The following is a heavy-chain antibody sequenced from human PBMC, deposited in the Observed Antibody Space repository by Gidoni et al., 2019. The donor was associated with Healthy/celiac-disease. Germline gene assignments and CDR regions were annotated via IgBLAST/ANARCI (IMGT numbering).Heavy chain of an antibody. CDR1: GFTFRSYS. D-gene: IGHD3-3*01. Sequence: EVQLVASGGGLVKPGGSLRLSCAASGFTFRSYSMNWVRKAPGKGLEWCSYISSSSSTLYYADSVKGRFTISRDNAKNSLYLQMNSLRAEDTAVYYCAREPPRRHPYDFWSGYYAGGDYFDYWGQGTLVTVSS. V-gene: IGHV3-48*01. CDR2: ISSSSSTL. CDR3: AREPPRRHPYDFWSGYYAGGDYFDY. J-gene: IGHJ4*02.